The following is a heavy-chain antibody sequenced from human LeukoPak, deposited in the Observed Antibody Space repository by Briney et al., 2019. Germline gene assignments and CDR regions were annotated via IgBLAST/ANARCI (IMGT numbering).Heavy chain of an antibody. CDR2: IYSGGST. D-gene: IGHD6-19*01. V-gene: IGHV3-66*01. CDR3: ARGPYSSGWYDWFDP. J-gene: IGHJ5*02. Sequence: PGGSLRLSCAASEFSVGSNYMTWVRQAPGKGLEWVSLIYSGGSTYYADSVKGRFTISRDNSKNTLYLQMNSLRAEDTAVYYCARGPYSSGWYDWFDPWGQGTLVTVSS. CDR1: EFSVGSNY.